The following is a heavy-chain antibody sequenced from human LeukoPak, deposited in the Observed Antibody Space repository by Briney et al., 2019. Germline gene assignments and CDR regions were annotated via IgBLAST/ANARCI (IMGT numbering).Heavy chain of an antibody. V-gene: IGHV4-34*01. CDR2: IDNRGST. CDR1: GGSFNFYF. J-gene: IGHJ4*02. CDR3: ARDSHSGFE. D-gene: IGHD3-10*01. Sequence: SATLSLTCGVSGGSFNFYFWHWIRQAPGKGLEWIGEIDNRGSTQHNPSLRSRVTISIDTSKNHFSLKLTSVTAADTAVYFCARDSHSGFEWGQGALVTVSS.